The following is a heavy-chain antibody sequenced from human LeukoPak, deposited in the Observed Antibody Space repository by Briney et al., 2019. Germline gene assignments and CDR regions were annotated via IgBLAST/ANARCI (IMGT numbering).Heavy chain of an antibody. J-gene: IGHJ3*02. CDR3: AVKGGYSGNRLAFGI. V-gene: IGHV3-21*01. CDR2: ISSSGNYI. D-gene: IGHD1-14*01. Sequence: GGSLRPSCAACGFTFRSYSMNWVRQAPGKGLEWVSSISSSGNYISYADSVKGRFTISRDNAKNSLYLLMNSLRAEDTAVYYCAVKGGYSGNRLAFGIGCQGTRVTVSS. CDR1: GFTFRSYS.